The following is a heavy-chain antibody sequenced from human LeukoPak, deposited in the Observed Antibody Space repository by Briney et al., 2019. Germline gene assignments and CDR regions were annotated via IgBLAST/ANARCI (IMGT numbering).Heavy chain of an antibody. CDR3: ARLATPLSWFDP. J-gene: IGHJ5*02. CDR2: IYDSGST. CDR1: GGSISTYY. D-gene: IGHD2-15*01. Sequence: SETLPLTCTVSGGSISTYYWSWIRQSPGKAMEWIGYIYDSGSTNYNPSLKSRVTISLDTSKNQFSLKLRSMTAADTAVYFCARLATPLSWFDPWGQGTLVTVSS. V-gene: IGHV4-59*01.